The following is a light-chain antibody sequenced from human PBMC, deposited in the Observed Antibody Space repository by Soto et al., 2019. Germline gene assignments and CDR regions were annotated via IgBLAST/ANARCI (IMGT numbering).Light chain of an antibody. J-gene: IGLJ2*01. Sequence: QSALTQPASVSGSPGQSITISCTGTSSDVGSYNLVSWYQQHPGKAPKLMIYEGSKRPSGVSNRFSGSKSGNTASLTISGHQAEDEADYYCCSYAGSYVVFGGGTKLTVL. V-gene: IGLV2-23*01. CDR2: EGS. CDR3: CSYAGSYVV. CDR1: SSDVGSYNL.